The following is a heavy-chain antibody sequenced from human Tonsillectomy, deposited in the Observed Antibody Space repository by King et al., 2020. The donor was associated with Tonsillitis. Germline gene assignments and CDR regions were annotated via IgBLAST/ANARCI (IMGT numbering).Heavy chain of an antibody. CDR2: INPSGGST. D-gene: IGHD5-24*01. Sequence: QLVQSGAEVKKPGASVKVSCKASGYTFTSYYMHWVRQAPGQGLEWMGIINPSGGSTSYAQKFQGRVTMTRDTSTSTVYMELSSLRSEDTAVYYCAAREGLYAFDIWGQGTMVTVSS. J-gene: IGHJ3*02. CDR3: AAREGLYAFDI. CDR1: GYTFTSYY. V-gene: IGHV1-46*01.